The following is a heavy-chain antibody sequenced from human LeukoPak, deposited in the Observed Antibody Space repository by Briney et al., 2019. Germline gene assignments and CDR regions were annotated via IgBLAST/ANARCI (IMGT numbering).Heavy chain of an antibody. CDR1: GYSISTGYY. V-gene: IGHV4-38-2*02. Sequence: SETLSLTCTVSGYSISTGYYWDWIRQPPGKGLEWIGTFYHGGSTYYNPSLKSRVTISVDTSKNQFSLKLSSVTAADTAVYYCAREEALGSGSFDYWGQGTLVTVSS. CDR2: FYHGGST. D-gene: IGHD1-26*01. J-gene: IGHJ4*02. CDR3: AREEALGSGSFDY.